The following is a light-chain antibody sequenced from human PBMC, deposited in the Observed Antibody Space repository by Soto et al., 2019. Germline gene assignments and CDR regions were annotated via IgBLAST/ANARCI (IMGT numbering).Light chain of an antibody. V-gene: IGKV3-15*01. CDR3: QQYSNWPRT. CDR2: GVS. J-gene: IGKJ1*01. Sequence: EIVMTQSPATLSVSPRERATLSCRASQSVGNNFAWYQQKPGQAPRLLIYGVSIRATGVPSRFSGSGSGTEFTLTISSLQSEDFAVYYCQQYSNWPRTFGQGTKV. CDR1: QSVGNN.